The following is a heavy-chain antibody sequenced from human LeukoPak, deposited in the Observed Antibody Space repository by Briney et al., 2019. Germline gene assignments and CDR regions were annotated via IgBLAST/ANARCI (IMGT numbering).Heavy chain of an antibody. J-gene: IGHJ4*02. CDR2: VSYDGGNE. CDR1: GFTFGSYA. CDR3: ARGALGLLDPFDF. D-gene: IGHD3-3*01. V-gene: IGHV3-30-3*01. Sequence: PGGSLRLSCEASGFTFGSYAMHWVRQAPGKGLEWVAVVSYDGGNEYYAESVEGRFSISRDTSKNTLSLQMNSLRTEDTAVYYCARGALGLLDPFDFWGQGTLVTVSS.